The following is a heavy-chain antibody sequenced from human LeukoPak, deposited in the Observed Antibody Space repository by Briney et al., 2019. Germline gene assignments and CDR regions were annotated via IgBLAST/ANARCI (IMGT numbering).Heavy chain of an antibody. CDR3: ARDRGSYYIGYYFDY. Sequence: GRPLRLSCAASGFTFSSYAMHWVRQAPGKGLEWVAVISYDGSNKYYADSVKGRFTISRDNSKNTLYLQMNSLRAEDTAVYYCARDRGSYYIGYYFDYWGQGTLVTVSS. CDR2: ISYDGSNK. CDR1: GFTFSSYA. D-gene: IGHD1-26*01. V-gene: IGHV3-30-3*01. J-gene: IGHJ4*02.